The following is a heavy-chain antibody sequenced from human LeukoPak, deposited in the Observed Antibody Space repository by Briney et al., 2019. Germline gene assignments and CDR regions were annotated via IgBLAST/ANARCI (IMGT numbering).Heavy chain of an antibody. CDR3: ARARAVGDSYYYMDV. J-gene: IGHJ6*03. V-gene: IGHV1-18*01. D-gene: IGHD6-19*01. Sequence: GASVKVSCKTSGYSFILYGISWVRQAPGQGPEWMGWISTSTGDTKYTQKFQGRVTLTTDTSTSTAYMELSSLRSDDTAVYYCARARAVGDSYYYMDVWGKGTTVTVSS. CDR1: GYSFILYG. CDR2: ISTSTGDT.